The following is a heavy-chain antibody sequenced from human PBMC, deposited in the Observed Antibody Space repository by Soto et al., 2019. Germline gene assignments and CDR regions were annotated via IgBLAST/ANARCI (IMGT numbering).Heavy chain of an antibody. Sequence: GGSLRLSCATSGFTFSSYGMHWVRQAPGKGLEWVAVISYDGSNKYYADSVKGRFTISRDNSKNTLYLQMNSLRAEDTAVYYCAKDQGIAVAGSLYYYYGMDVWGQGTTVTVSS. CDR3: AKDQGIAVAGSLYYYYGMDV. D-gene: IGHD6-19*01. CDR2: ISYDGSNK. J-gene: IGHJ6*02. V-gene: IGHV3-30*18. CDR1: GFTFSSYG.